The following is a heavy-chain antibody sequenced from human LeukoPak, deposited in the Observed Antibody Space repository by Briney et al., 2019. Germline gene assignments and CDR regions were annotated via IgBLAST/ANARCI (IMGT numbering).Heavy chain of an antibody. Sequence: GGSLRLSCAASGFTFSSYAMSWVRQAPGKELEWVSAISGSGGSTYYADSVKGRFTISRDNSKNTLYLQMNSLRAEDTAVYYCAKGGVECYYYYMDVWGKGTTVTVSS. CDR2: ISGSGGST. CDR1: GFTFSSYA. D-gene: IGHD3-3*01. V-gene: IGHV3-23*01. J-gene: IGHJ6*03. CDR3: AKGGVECYYYYMDV.